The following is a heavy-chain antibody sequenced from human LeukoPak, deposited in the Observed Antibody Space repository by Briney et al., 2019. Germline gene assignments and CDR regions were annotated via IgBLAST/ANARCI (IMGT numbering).Heavy chain of an antibody. J-gene: IGHJ4*02. Sequence: GASVKVSCKASGYTFTGYYMHWVRQAPGQGLEWMGRINPNSGGTNYAQKFQGRVTMTRDTSISTAYMELSRLRSDDTAVYYCARDWRITIFGVVIAYFDYWGQGTLVTVSS. D-gene: IGHD3-3*01. V-gene: IGHV1-2*06. CDR3: ARDWRITIFGVVIAYFDY. CDR2: INPNSGGT. CDR1: GYTFTGYY.